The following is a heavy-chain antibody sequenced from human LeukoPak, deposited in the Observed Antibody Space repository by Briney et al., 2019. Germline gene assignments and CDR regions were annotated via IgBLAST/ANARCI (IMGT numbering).Heavy chain of an antibody. CDR1: GGPISSGGYS. CDR3: ARGGSTFPDY. V-gene: IGHV4-30-2*01. CDR2: IYHSGST. Sequence: SETLSLTCAVSGGPISSGGYSWSWIRQPPGKGLEWIGYIYHSGSTYYNPSLKSRVTISVDRSKNQFSLKLSSVTAADTAVYYCARGGSTFPDYWGQGTLVTVSS. J-gene: IGHJ4*02.